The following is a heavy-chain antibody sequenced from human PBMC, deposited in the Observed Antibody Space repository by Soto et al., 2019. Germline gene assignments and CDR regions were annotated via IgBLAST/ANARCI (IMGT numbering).Heavy chain of an antibody. CDR2: INAGNGNT. V-gene: IGHV1-3*01. CDR1: GYTFTSYA. CDR3: ARDTLYYDFWSGYSDAFDI. J-gene: IGHJ3*02. D-gene: IGHD3-3*01. Sequence: QVQLVQSGAEVKKPGASVKVSCKASGYTFTSYAMHWVRQAPGQRLEWMGWINAGNGNTKYSQKFQGRVTITRDTCASTAYMELSSLRSEDTAVYYCARDTLYYDFWSGYSDAFDIWGQGTMVTVSS.